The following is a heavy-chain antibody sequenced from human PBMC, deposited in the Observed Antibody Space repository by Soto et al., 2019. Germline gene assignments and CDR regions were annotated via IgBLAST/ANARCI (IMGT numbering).Heavy chain of an antibody. D-gene: IGHD3-3*02. CDR2: INPNSGGS. CDR1: GYTFTGYY. J-gene: IGHJ5*02. V-gene: IGHV1-2*02. CDR3: ARDRGPFLEWLNWFDP. Sequence: ASVKVSCKASGYTFTGYYMHWVRQAPGQGLEWMGWINPNSGGSNYAQKFQGRVTMTRDTSISTAYMELSRLRSDDTAVYYCARDRGPFLEWLNWFDPWGQGXLVTVYS.